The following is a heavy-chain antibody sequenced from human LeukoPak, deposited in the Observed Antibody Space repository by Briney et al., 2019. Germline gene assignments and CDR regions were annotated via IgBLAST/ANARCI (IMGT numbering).Heavy chain of an antibody. V-gene: IGHV3-33*01. J-gene: IGHJ6*04. CDR1: GFTFSSYD. Sequence: PGRSLRLSCAASGFTFSSYDMHWVREAPGKGLEWVAVIWYDGSNKYYADSVKGRFTISRDNSKNTLYLQMNSLRAEDTAVYYCARDPRPGYDILTGYYRYGMDVWGKGTTVTVSS. CDR2: IWYDGSNK. D-gene: IGHD3-9*01. CDR3: ARDPRPGYDILTGYYRYGMDV.